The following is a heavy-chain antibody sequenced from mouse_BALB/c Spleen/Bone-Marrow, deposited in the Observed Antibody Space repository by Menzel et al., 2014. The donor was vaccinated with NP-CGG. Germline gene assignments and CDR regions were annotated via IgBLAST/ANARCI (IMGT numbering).Heavy chain of an antibody. CDR2: INTYSGDA. D-gene: IGHD1-1*01. V-gene: IGHV1-67*01. Sequence: VKLMESGPELVRPGVSVKISCKGSGYTFTDYAMHWVKQSHAKSLEWIGVINTYSGDANYNQMFKGKATMTVDKSSSTAYMELARLTSEDSAIYYCARDYGSSHFDHWGQGSTLTVSS. CDR3: ARDYGSSHFDH. J-gene: IGHJ2*01. CDR1: GYTFTDYA.